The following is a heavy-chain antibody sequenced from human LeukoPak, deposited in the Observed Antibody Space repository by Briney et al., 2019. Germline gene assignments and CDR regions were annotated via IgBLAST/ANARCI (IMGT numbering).Heavy chain of an antibody. CDR1: GIRFSDYW. V-gene: IGHV3-7*01. CDR3: TRDLNHDSSG. J-gene: IGHJ4*02. D-gene: IGHD3-22*01. CDR2: IATDGSET. Sequence: GWPLRLSCAAAGIRFSDYWMTWVRQAPGKGPECVANIATDGSETYYPDSVKGRFTISRDNAKNLLYLQMNSMRVEDTAVYYRTRDLNHDSSGWGQGTLVTVSS.